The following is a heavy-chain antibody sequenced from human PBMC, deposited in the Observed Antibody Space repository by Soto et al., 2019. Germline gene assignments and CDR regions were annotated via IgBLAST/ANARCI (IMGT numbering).Heavy chain of an antibody. CDR2: LNPKSGGT. CDR1: GYTFTDSY. D-gene: IGHD3-10*01. Sequence: ASVKVSCKASGYTFTDSYIHWVRQAPGQGLEWMGWLNPKSGGTNSAQKFQGRVTMTRDTSISAAYMELYRLTSDGTAVYYCARRFGEEKALDPWRQGTLVTVSS. V-gene: IGHV1-2*02. J-gene: IGHJ5*02. CDR3: ARRFGEEKALDP.